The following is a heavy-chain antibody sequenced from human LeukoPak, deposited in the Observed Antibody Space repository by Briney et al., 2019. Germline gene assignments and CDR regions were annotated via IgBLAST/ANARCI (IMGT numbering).Heavy chain of an antibody. CDR1: GFTFSSYW. J-gene: IGHJ6*03. V-gene: IGHV3-7*01. CDR3: ARDFRVGYCSSTSCYREDYYYYMDV. D-gene: IGHD2-2*01. CDR2: IKQDGSAK. Sequence: GGSLRLSCAASGFTFSSYWMSWVRQAPGKGLEWVANIKQDGSAKNYVDSVKGRFTISRDNAKNSLYLQMNSLRAEDTAVYYCARDFRVGYCSSTSCYREDYYYYMDVWGKGTTVTVS.